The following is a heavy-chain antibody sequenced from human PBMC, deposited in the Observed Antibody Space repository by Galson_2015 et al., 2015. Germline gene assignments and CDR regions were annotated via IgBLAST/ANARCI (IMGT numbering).Heavy chain of an antibody. J-gene: IGHJ4*02. D-gene: IGHD5-18*01. CDR1: GFTFSSYE. Sequence: SLRLSCAASGFTFSSYEMNWVRQAPGKGLEWVSYISSSGSTIYYADSVKGRFTISRDNAKNSLYLQMNSLRAEDTAVYYCARGGYSYGYLSKTSRYYFDYWGQGTLVTVSS. CDR2: ISSSGSTI. CDR3: ARGGYSYGYLSKTSRYYFDY. V-gene: IGHV3-48*03.